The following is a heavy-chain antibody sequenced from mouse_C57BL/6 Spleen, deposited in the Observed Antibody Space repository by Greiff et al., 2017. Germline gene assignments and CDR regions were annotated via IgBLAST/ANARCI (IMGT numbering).Heavy chain of an antibody. D-gene: IGHD1-1*01. J-gene: IGHJ4*01. Sequence: QVQLKESGPGLVAPSQSLSITCTVSGFSLTSYAISWVRQPPGKGLEWLGVIWPAGGTTYNSALNSRLCISKDNSKSQVFLKMNRLQTDDTARYYCARKGTTVVGYAMDYWGQGTSVTVSS. CDR3: ARKGTTVVGYAMDY. CDR1: GFSLTSYA. CDR2: IWPAGGT. V-gene: IGHV2-9-1*01.